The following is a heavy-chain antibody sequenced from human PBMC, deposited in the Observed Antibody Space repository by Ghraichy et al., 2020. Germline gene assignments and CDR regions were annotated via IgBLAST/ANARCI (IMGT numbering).Heavy chain of an antibody. Sequence: LSLTCAASGFTFSSYGMHWVRQAPGKGLEWVAVIWYDGSNKYYADSVKGRFTISRDNSKNTLYLQMNSLRAEDTAVYYCARRIAAAQFDPWGQGTLVTVSS. CDR1: GFTFSSYG. V-gene: IGHV3-33*01. J-gene: IGHJ5*02. CDR3: ARRIAAAQFDP. CDR2: IWYDGSNK. D-gene: IGHD6-13*01.